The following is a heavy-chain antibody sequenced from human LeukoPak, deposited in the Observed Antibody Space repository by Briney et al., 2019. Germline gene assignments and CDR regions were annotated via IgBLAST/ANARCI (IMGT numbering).Heavy chain of an antibody. CDR2: ISSISTYI. CDR1: GFTFSSYS. J-gene: IGHJ5*02. Sequence: KTGGSLRLSCAASGFTFSSYSMNWVRQAPGKGLEWVSSISSISTYIHYADSVKGRFTISRDNSKNTLYLQMNSLRAEDTAVYYCAKGGAARSALSVNWFDPWGQGTLVTVSS. D-gene: IGHD6-6*01. CDR3: AKGGAARSALSVNWFDP. V-gene: IGHV3-21*04.